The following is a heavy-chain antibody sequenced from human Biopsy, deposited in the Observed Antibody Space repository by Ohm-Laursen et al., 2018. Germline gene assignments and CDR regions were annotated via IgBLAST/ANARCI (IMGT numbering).Heavy chain of an antibody. CDR3: ATKLTGYFHH. D-gene: IGHD3-9*01. CDR1: GGTFSNYG. J-gene: IGHJ1*01. CDR2: NIPILGTG. V-gene: IGHV1-69*06. Sequence: SVKVSCKAPGGTFSNYGVNWVRQAPGQGLEWLGGNIPILGTGNYAQKFQDRVTVAADTSTSTATMELRSLRPDDTAVYYCATKLTGYFHHWGQGTLVIVSS.